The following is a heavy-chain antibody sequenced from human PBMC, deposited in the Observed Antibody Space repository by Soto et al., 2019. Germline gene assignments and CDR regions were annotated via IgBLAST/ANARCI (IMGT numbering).Heavy chain of an antibody. CDR1: GFTFSSYA. CDR3: ARDGGAY. J-gene: IGHJ4*02. Sequence: QVQLVESGGGVVQPGRSLRLSCAASGFTFSSYAMHWVRRATGKGLEWMAVMSYDGSNKYYADSVKGRFTISRDNSKNTLYLQMNSLRPEDTDLYYCARDGGAYWGQGTLVIVSS. CDR2: MSYDGSNK. D-gene: IGHD3-16*01. V-gene: IGHV3-30-3*01.